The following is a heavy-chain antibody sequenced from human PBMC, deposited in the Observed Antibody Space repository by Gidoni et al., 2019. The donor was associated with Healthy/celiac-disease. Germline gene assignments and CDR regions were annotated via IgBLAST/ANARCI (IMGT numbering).Heavy chain of an antibody. CDR2: IYSGGST. Sequence: EVQLVESGGGLVQPGGSLRLSCAASGFTVSSNYMSWVRQAPGKGLEWVSFIYSGGSTYYADSVKGRFTISRDNSKNTLYLQMNSLRAEDTAVYYCARGVVDYYDSRRFDYWGQGTLVTVSS. CDR3: ARGVVDYYDSRRFDY. J-gene: IGHJ4*02. V-gene: IGHV3-66*01. D-gene: IGHD3-22*01. CDR1: GFTVSSNY.